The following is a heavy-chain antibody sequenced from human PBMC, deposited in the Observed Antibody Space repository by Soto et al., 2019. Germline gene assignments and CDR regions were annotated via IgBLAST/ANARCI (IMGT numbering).Heavy chain of an antibody. Sequence: SETLSLTCSVSGGSISSSSYYWGWIRQPPGKGLEWIGSIYYSGSIYYNPSLKSRVTISVDTSKNQFSLKLSSVTAADTAVYYCANSKAYPGHYYYYGMDVWGQGTTVTVSS. J-gene: IGHJ6*02. CDR2: IYYSGSI. CDR3: ANSKAYPGHYYYYGMDV. CDR1: GGSISSSSYY. V-gene: IGHV4-39*01. D-gene: IGHD1-1*01.